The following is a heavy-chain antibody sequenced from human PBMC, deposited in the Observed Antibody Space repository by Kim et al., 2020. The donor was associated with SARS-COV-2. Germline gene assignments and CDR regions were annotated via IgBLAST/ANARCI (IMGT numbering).Heavy chain of an antibody. D-gene: IGHD3-9*01. CDR2: ISSNGGST. CDR3: VKERDPHFDWLGIRYFDY. Sequence: GGSLRLSCSASGFTFSSYAMHWVRQAPGKGLEYVSAISSNGGSTYYADSVKGRFTITRENYKNTLYLQMSSLRAEDTAVYYCVKERDPHFDWLGIRYFDYWGQGTLVTVSS. V-gene: IGHV3-64D*09. J-gene: IGHJ4*02. CDR1: GFTFSSYA.